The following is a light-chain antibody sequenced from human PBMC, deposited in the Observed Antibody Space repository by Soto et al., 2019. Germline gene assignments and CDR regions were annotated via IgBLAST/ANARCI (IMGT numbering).Light chain of an antibody. CDR3: QQYGSSPRT. J-gene: IGKJ4*01. CDR2: RAS. V-gene: IGKV3-20*01. CDR1: QSVSSDY. Sequence: EIVLTQSPGTLSLSAGERATLSCRASQSVSSDYLAWYQQKPGQTPKLLIYRASSRATGIPDRFSGSGSGTDFTLTISRLEPDDFAVYYCQQYGSSPRTFGGGTKVEIK.